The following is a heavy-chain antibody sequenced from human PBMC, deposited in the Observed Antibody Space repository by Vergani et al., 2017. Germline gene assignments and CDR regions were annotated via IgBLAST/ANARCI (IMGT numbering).Heavy chain of an antibody. V-gene: IGHV3-23*01. J-gene: IGHJ3*02. D-gene: IGHD6-19*01. CDR1: GFLFTDYA. CDR2: ISASGGTT. Sequence: EVQLLQSGGGLVQPGGSLRLSCATSGFLFTDYAMTWVRRAPGKGLEWVSAISASGGTTYYADSVKGRFTVSRDNFKASLHLQLDSLRAEDTAVYYCAKVGRSEVAGTFGAFDIWGQGTMVTVSS. CDR3: AKVGRSEVAGTFGAFDI.